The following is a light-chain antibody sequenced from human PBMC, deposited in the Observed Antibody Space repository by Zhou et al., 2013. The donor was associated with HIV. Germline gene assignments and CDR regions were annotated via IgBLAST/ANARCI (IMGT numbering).Light chain of an antibody. V-gene: IGKV1-33*01. CDR3: QQHDTLPLT. CDR1: QNIRNY. Sequence: DVQMTQSPSSLSASVGDRVTITCRASQNIRNYLNWYQQKAGKAPKLLIYEGTSLETGVPSRFSGSGSGTDFTLTISSLQPEDIAVYYCQQHDTLPLTFGPGTTLDL. CDR2: EGT. J-gene: IGKJ3*01.